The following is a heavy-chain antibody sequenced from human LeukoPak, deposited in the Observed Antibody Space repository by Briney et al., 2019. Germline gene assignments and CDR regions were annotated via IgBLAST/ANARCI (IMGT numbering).Heavy chain of an antibody. CDR3: ARDRCSGGSCYSGYFDY. D-gene: IGHD2-15*01. CDR1: GYTFTSYA. J-gene: IGHJ4*02. CDR2: INAGNGNT. Sequence: EASVTVSCTASGYTFTSYAMHWVRQAPGQRLEWMGWINAGNGNTKYSQKFQGRVTITRDTSASTAYMELSSLRSEDTAVYYCARDRCSGGSCYSGYFDYWGQGTLVTVSS. V-gene: IGHV1-3*01.